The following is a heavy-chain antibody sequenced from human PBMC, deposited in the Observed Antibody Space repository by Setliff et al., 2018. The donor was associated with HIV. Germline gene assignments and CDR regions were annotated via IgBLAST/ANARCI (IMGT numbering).Heavy chain of an antibody. D-gene: IGHD3-22*01. V-gene: IGHV1-24*01. J-gene: IGHJ1*01. CDR2: FDPEDGET. CDR1: GYTLSELS. CDR3: ATIRAYYYDSSGQEYFQY. Sequence: ASVKVSCKVSGYTLSELSMHWVRQAPGEGLEWMGGFDPEDGETIYAEKLQGRVTMTEDTSTDTAYMELSSLRSEDTAMYYCATIRAYYYDSSGQEYFQYWGHGTLVTVS.